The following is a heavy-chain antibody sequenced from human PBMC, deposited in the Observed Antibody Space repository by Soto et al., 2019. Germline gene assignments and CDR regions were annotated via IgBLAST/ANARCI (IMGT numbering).Heavy chain of an antibody. D-gene: IGHD2-2*01. J-gene: IGHJ5*02. CDR1: GYTFSNYG. CDR3: ARVVPGAEAWFGP. Sequence: ALVKVSCKTSGYTFSNYGITWVRQAPGQPLEWLGWISLYSDGTNYTQKFQGRVSMTTDTSTTTAYMELRSLRSDDTAVYYCARVVPGAEAWFGPWGQGTLVTVSS. V-gene: IGHV1-18*01. CDR2: ISLYSDGT.